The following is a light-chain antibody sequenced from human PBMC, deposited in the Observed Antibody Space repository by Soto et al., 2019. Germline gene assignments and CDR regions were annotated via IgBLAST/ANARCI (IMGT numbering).Light chain of an antibody. Sequence: DIQMTQSPSSLSASVGDRVTITCRASQSISSYLNWYQQKPGKAPKLLIYAASSLQSGVPSRFSGSGSGTDFTLTTSSLQPEDFATYYCQQSYSTLWTFGQGTKVDIX. CDR2: AAS. CDR1: QSISSY. J-gene: IGKJ1*01. V-gene: IGKV1-39*01. CDR3: QQSYSTLWT.